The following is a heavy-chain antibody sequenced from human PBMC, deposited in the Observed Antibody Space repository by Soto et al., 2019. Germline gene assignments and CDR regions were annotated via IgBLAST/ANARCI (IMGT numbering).Heavy chain of an antibody. CDR1: GFTFSDYY. Sequence: QVQLVQSGGGLVKPGGSLRLSCAASGFTFSDYYMSWIRQAPGKGLEWVSYISSSGSTIYYAYSVKGRFTISRDNAKNSRYLQMNSLRAEDTAVYYCASLYGSGSYFGYYYGMDVWGQGTTVTVPS. CDR2: ISSSGSTI. V-gene: IGHV3-11*01. CDR3: ASLYGSGSYFGYYYGMDV. D-gene: IGHD3-10*01. J-gene: IGHJ6*02.